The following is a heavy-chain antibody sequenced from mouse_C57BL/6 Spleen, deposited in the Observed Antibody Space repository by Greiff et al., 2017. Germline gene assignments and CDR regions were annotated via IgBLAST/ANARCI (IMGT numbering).Heavy chain of an antibody. D-gene: IGHD2-1*01. CDR3: ARERGNSGATDY. J-gene: IGHJ4*01. CDR1: GYTFTSYW. Sequence: VQLQQPGAELVRPGSSVKLSCKASGYTFTSYWMDWVKQRPGQGLEWIGNIYPSDSETHYNQKFKDKATLTVDKSSSTAYMQLSSLTSEDSAVYYCARERGNSGATDYWGQGTSVTVSS. CDR2: IYPSDSET. V-gene: IGHV1-61*01.